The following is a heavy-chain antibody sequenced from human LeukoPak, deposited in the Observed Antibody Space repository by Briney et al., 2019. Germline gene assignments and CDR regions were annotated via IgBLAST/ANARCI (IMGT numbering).Heavy chain of an antibody. D-gene: IGHD3-10*01. V-gene: IGHV4-61*01. CDR3: ARGGYYGSGNDFRFDP. Sequence: SETLSLTCTVSGYSISSGYYWSWIRQPPGKGLEWIGYIYYSGSTNYKLSLKSRVTTSVDTSKNQFSLKLSSVTAADTAVYYCARGGYYGSGNDFRFDPWGQGTLVTVSS. J-gene: IGHJ5*02. CDR1: GYSISSGYY. CDR2: IYYSGST.